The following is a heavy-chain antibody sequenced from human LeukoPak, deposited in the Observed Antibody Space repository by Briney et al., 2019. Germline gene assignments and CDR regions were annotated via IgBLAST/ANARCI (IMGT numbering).Heavy chain of an antibody. D-gene: IGHD1-26*01. CDR3: AKSIVGAVSNWFDP. CDR1: GFTFSSYA. V-gene: IGHV3-23*01. CDR2: ISGSGGST. Sequence: GGSLRLSCAASGFTFSSYAMSWVRQAPGKGLEWVSAISGSGGSTYYADSVKGRFTISRDNPKNTLYLQMNSLRAEDTAVYYCAKSIVGAVSNWFDPWGQGTLVTVSS. J-gene: IGHJ5*02.